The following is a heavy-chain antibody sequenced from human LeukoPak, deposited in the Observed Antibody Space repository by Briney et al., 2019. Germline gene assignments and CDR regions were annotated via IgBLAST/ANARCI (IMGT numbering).Heavy chain of an antibody. J-gene: IGHJ6*03. Sequence: SETLSLTCAVSGGSISSSSHYWGWIRQAPGKRLVCIGTIYYSGSSYYTPSLEGRVTMSVDTSKNEFSLRLSSVTAADTAVYYCARLPAITTYYYYYIDVWGKGTMVTVSS. CDR1: GGSISSSSHY. CDR3: ARLPAITTYYYYYIDV. V-gene: IGHV4-39*01. D-gene: IGHD5-12*01. CDR2: IYYSGSS.